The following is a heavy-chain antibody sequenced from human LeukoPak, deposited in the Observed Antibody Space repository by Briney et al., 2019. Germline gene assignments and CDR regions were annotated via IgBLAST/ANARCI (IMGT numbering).Heavy chain of an antibody. J-gene: IGHJ4*02. D-gene: IGHD2-15*01. CDR1: GYPFTSYD. V-gene: IGHV1-8*01. Sequence: ASVKVSCKASGYPFTSYDINWVRQATGQGLEWMGWMSSNNGNTGYAQKFQGRDTMTTDTSTSTAYMELRSLRSDDTAVYYCARDLGGQGIDYWGQGTLVTVSS. CDR3: ARDLGGQGIDY. CDR2: MSSNNGNT.